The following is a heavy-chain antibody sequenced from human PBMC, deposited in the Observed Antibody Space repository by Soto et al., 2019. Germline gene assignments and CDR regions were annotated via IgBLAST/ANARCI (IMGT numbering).Heavy chain of an antibody. D-gene: IGHD2-8*01. CDR2: ISAYNGNT. V-gene: IGHV1-18*01. J-gene: IGHJ6*02. Sequence: SVKVSCKASGYTFTSYGISWVRQAPGQGLEWMGWISAYNGNTNYAQKLQGRVTMTTDTSTSTAYMELRSLRSDDTAVYYCARDPYIVLMVYAVYYYYGMDVWGQGTTVTVSS. CDR1: GYTFTSYG. CDR3: ARDPYIVLMVYAVYYYYGMDV.